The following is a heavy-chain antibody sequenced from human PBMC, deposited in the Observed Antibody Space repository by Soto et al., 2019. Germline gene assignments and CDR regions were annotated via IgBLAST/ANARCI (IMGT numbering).Heavy chain of an antibody. CDR2: ISAYNGNT. J-gene: IGHJ6*02. V-gene: IGHV1-18*01. Sequence: GASVKVSCKASGYTFTNYGISWVRQAPGQGLEWMGWISAYNGNTNYAQKFQGRVTMTTDTSTSTAYMELSSLRSEDTAVYYCARHPGGRGYYYGMDVWGQGTTVTVSS. D-gene: IGHD2-15*01. CDR3: ARHPGGRGYYYGMDV. CDR1: GYTFTNYG.